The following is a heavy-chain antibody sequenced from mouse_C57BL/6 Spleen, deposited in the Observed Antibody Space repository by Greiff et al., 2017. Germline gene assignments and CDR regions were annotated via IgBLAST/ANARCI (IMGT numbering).Heavy chain of an antibody. D-gene: IGHD1-1*01. CDR1: GFSLTSYG. Sequence: VQLVESGPGLVQPSQSLSITCTVSGFSLTSYGVHWVRQSPGKGLEWLGVIWSGGSTDYNAAFISRLSISKDNSKSQVFFKMNSLQADDTARYYCARTDYGSSYAMDYWGQGTSVTVSS. CDR3: ARTDYGSSYAMDY. CDR2: IWSGGST. J-gene: IGHJ4*01. V-gene: IGHV2-2*01.